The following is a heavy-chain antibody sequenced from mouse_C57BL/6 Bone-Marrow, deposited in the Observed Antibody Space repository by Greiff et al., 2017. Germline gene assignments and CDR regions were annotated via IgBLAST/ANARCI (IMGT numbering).Heavy chain of an antibody. CDR3: ARRYYGNYAWFAD. D-gene: IGHD2-1*01. J-gene: IGHJ3*01. Sequence: EVQLQESGAELVKPGASVKLSCTASGFNIKDYYMHWVKQRTEQGLEWIGRIDPEDGETKYAPKFQGKATITADTSSNTACLQLRSLTSADTAVYYCARRYYGNYAWFADWGQGTLVTVSA. CDR1: GFNIKDYY. CDR2: IDPEDGET. V-gene: IGHV14-2*01.